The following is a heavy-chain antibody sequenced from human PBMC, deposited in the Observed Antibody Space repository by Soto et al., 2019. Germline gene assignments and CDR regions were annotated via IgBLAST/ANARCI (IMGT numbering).Heavy chain of an antibody. CDR1: GGSISSYY. D-gene: IGHD7-27*01. J-gene: IGHJ3*01. CDR3: AKLALGTTTAFDL. Sequence: SETLSLTCTVSGGSISSYYWSWIRQPPGKGLEWIGYIYYSGSTNYNPSLKSRVTISVDTSKNQFSLKLRSMTAADAAVYYCAKLALGTTTAFDLWGQGTMVTVSS. CDR2: IYYSGST. V-gene: IGHV4-59*08.